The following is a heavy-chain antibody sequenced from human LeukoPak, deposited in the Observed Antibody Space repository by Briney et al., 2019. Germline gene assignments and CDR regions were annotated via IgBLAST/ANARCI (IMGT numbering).Heavy chain of an antibody. Sequence: PSETLSLTCTVSGYSISSGYYWGWIRQPPGKGLEWIGSIYHSGSTYYNPSLKSRVTISVDTSKNQFSLKLSSVTAADTAVYYCARVLVGSRSYYYYMDVWGKGTTVTISS. V-gene: IGHV4-38-2*02. CDR1: GYSISSGYY. CDR2: IYHSGST. CDR3: ARVLVGSRSYYYYMDV. D-gene: IGHD2-21*01. J-gene: IGHJ6*03.